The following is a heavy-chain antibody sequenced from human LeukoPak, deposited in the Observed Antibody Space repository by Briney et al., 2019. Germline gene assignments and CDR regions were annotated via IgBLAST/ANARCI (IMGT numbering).Heavy chain of an antibody. D-gene: IGHD6-19*01. CDR3: ARGLSVRMKTYSSGWWGFDY. CDR2: IYHSGST. J-gene: IGHJ4*02. Sequence: PSETLSLTCAVSGGSISSSNWWSWVRQPPGKGLEWIGEIYHSGSTNYNPSLKSRVTISVDKSKNQFSLKLSSVTAADTAVYYCARGLSVRMKTYSSGWWGFDYWGQGTLVTVSS. CDR1: GGSISSSNW. V-gene: IGHV4-4*02.